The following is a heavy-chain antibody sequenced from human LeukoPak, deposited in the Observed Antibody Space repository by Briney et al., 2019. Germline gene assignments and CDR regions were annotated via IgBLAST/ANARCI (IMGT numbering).Heavy chain of an antibody. J-gene: IGHJ4*02. V-gene: IGHV5-51*01. CDR2: IYIGDSDT. CDR1: GFSFTTYS. CDR3: ARLGPVVVIATHFDY. Sequence: GESLKISCKASGFSFTTYSIGWVRQMPGKGLEWMGIIYIGDSDTRYSPSFQGQVTISADKSISTAYLQWSSLKASDTAMYYCARLGPVVVIATHFDYWGQGTLVTVSS. D-gene: IGHD2-21*01.